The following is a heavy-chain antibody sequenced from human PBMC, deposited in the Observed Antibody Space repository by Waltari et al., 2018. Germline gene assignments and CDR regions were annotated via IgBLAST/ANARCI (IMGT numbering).Heavy chain of an antibody. CDR1: GGSISSYY. CDR3: AREGAMGYYYDSSGYSRPFDY. V-gene: IGHV4-59*01. J-gene: IGHJ4*02. D-gene: IGHD3-22*01. CDR2: IYYSGST. Sequence: QVQLQESGPGLVKPSETLSLTCTVSGGSISSYYWSWIRQPPGKGLEWIGYIYYSGSTNYNPSLKSRVTISVDTSKNQFSLKLSSVTAADTAVYYCAREGAMGYYYDSSGYSRPFDYWGQGTLVTVSS.